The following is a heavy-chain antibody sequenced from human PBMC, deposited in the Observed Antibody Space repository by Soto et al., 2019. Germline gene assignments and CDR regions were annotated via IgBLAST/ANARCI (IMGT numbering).Heavy chain of an antibody. CDR1: GYSFTSYW. CDR2: IDPSDSYT. J-gene: IGHJ4*02. Sequence: PGESLKISCNGSGYSFTSYWISWVRQMPGKGLEWMGRIDPSDSYTNYSPSFQGHVTISADKSISTAYLQWSSLKASDTAMYYCARLMPNYIAASDYWGQGTLVTVSS. D-gene: IGHD6-6*01. CDR3: ARLMPNYIAASDY. V-gene: IGHV5-10-1*01.